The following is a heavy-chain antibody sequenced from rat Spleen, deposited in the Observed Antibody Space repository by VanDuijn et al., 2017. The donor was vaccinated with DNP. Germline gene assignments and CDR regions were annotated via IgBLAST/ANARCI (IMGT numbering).Heavy chain of an antibody. D-gene: IGHD1-11*01. J-gene: IGHJ2*01. CDR1: GFTFSNYG. Sequence: EVQLVESGGGLVQPGRSLKLSCAVTGFTFSNYGMAWVRQAPTKGLEWIAFISSDAGTTHYRDSVKGRFTISRDNAKNTLYLQMNSLRSEDTATYYCARGGRSYFDYWGQGVMVTVSS. CDR3: ARGGRSYFDY. CDR2: ISSDAGTT. V-gene: IGHV5S13*01.